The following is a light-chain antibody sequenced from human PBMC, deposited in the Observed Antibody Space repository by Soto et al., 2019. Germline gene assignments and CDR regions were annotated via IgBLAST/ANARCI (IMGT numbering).Light chain of an antibody. Sequence: QSALTEPPSASGSPGQSVTISCTGTSRDVGNYNYVSWYQQHPGKAPKLMIYEVTKRTSGVPDRFSGSKSGNTASLTVSGLQAEDEAEYYCTSYAAGKNVVFGGGTKLTVL. CDR3: TSYAAGKNVV. CDR2: EVT. CDR1: SRDVGNYNY. J-gene: IGLJ2*01. V-gene: IGLV2-8*01.